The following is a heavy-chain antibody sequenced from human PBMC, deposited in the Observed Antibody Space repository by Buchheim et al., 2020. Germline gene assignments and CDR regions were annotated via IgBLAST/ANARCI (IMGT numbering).Heavy chain of an antibody. CDR3: AREGSGSSYSYFDY. CDR2: ITNICSTI. V-gene: IGHV3-11*01. CDR1: GFTFSDYY. Sequence: QVQLVESGGGLVKPGGSLRLSCAASGFTFSDYYMSWIRQAPGTGLEWVSYITNICSTIYYAVSVKGRFTISRDSAQYFLYLQMNSLRAEDTAVYYCAREGSGSSYSYFDYWGQGTL. D-gene: IGHD1-26*01. J-gene: IGHJ4*02.